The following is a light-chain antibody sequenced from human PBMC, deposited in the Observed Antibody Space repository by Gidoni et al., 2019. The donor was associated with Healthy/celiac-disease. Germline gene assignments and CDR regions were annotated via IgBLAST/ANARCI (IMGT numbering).Light chain of an antibody. CDR3: QQYGSSPRELT. J-gene: IGKJ4*01. V-gene: IGKV3-20*01. CDR2: GAS. Sequence: ELVLTQSPGTLSLSPGERAPLSCRASQSVSSSYLAWYQQKPGQAPRLLIYGASSRATGIPDRFSGSGSGTDFTLTISRLEPEDFAVYYCQQYGSSPRELTFGGGTKVEIK. CDR1: QSVSSSY.